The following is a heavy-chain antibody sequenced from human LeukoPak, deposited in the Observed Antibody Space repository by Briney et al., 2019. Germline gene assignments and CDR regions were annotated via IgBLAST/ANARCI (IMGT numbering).Heavy chain of an antibody. CDR2: IWYDGCNK. D-gene: IGHD1-26*01. J-gene: IGHJ3*02. V-gene: IGHV3-33*01. CDR3: ARQQWERAFDI. CDR1: GFTFSSYG. Sequence: AGSLRLSCAASGFTFSSYGMHWVRQAPGKGLAGVAVIWYDGCNKYSADSVKGRFTISRDNSKNTLYLQMNSLRAEDTAVYYCARQQWERAFDICGQGTMVTVSS.